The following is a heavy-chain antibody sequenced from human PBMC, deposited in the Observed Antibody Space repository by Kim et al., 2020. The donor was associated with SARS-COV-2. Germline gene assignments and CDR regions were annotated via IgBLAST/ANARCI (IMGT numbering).Heavy chain of an antibody. D-gene: IGHD5-18*01. CDR1: GFTFSNYW. Sequence: GGSVRLSCAASGFTFSNYWMHWVRQVPGKGPVWVSRIYSDESNINYADSVKGRFTISRDNAKNTLYLQMNSLRAEDTAVYYCARDRAGGNIGNCLDWGQGTLVTVSS. J-gene: IGHJ4*01. V-gene: IGHV3-74*01. CDR2: IYSDESNI. CDR3: ARDRAGGNIGNCLD.